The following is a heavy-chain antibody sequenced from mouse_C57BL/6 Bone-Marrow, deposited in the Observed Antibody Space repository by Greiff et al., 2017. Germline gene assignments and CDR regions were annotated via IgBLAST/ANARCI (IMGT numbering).Heavy chain of an antibody. CDR1: GFSLTSYG. CDR3: ANYYTLDYDAMDY. V-gene: IGHV2-5*01. Sequence: VKLVESGPGLVQPSQSLSITCTVSGFSLTSYGVHWVRQSPGKGLEWLGVIWRGGSTDYNAAFMSRLSITKDNSKSQVFLKMNSLQADDTAIYYSANYYTLDYDAMDYWGQGTSVTVSS. CDR2: IWRGGST. J-gene: IGHJ4*01. D-gene: IGHD2-12*01.